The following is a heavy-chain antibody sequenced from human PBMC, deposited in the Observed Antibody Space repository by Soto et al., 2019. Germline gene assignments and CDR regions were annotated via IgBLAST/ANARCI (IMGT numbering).Heavy chain of an antibody. CDR2: ISSSSSTI. D-gene: IGHD3-9*01. CDR1: GFTFSSYS. J-gene: IGHJ5*02. V-gene: IGHV3-48*02. CDR3: ARDATPSSYYDILTAYYMGWFDP. Sequence: EVQLVESGGGLVQPGGSLRLSCAASGFTFSSYSMNWVRQAPGKGLEWVSYISSSSSTIYYADSVKGRFTISRDNAKNSLYLQMNSLRDEDTAVYYCARDATPSSYYDILTAYYMGWFDPWGQGTLVTVSS.